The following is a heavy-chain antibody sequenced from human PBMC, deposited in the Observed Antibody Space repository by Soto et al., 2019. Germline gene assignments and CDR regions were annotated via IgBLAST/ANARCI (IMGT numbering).Heavy chain of an antibody. Sequence: PSETLSLTCTVSGGSISSSSYYWGRIRQPPGKGLEWIGSIYYSGSTYYNPSLKSRVTISVDTSKNQFSLKLSSVTAADTAVYYCARIRYFDWLLYPWFDPWGQGTLVTVSS. CDR1: GGSISSSSYY. D-gene: IGHD3-9*01. CDR3: ARIRYFDWLLYPWFDP. V-gene: IGHV4-39*01. J-gene: IGHJ5*02. CDR2: IYYSGST.